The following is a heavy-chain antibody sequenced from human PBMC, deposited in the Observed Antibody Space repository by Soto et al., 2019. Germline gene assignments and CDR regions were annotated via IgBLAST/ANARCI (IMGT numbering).Heavy chain of an antibody. CDR2: IYPGDSDT. D-gene: IGHD3-3*01. Sequence: GESLKISCKGSGYSFTSYWIGWVRQMPGKGLEWMGIIYPGDSDTRYSPSFQGQVTISADKSISTAYLQWSSLKASDTAMYYCARQRFLEWLPYYYYGMDVWGQGTTVTV. CDR1: GYSFTSYW. CDR3: ARQRFLEWLPYYYYGMDV. J-gene: IGHJ6*02. V-gene: IGHV5-51*01.